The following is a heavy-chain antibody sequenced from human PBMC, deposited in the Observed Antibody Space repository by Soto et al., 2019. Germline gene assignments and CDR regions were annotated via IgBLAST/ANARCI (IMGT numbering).Heavy chain of an antibody. CDR1: GGTLSSYA. D-gene: IGHD3-10*01. J-gene: IGHJ6*02. CDR2: IIPIFNIP. CDR3: AKARGYGSGRNNHYYGMDV. V-gene: IGHV1-69*17. Sequence: QVHLVQSGSEVRKPGSSVKVSCKDSGGTLSSYAITWVRLAPGQGLEWMGGIIPIFNIPDYAQKFQGGVSSTADKATSTAYMELRNLRPEDTAIYYCAKARGYGSGRNNHYYGMDVWGQGTTVTVSS.